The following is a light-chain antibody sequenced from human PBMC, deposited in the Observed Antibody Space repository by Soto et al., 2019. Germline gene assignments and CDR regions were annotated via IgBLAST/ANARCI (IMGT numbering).Light chain of an antibody. J-gene: IGKJ1*01. Sequence: DLQMTQSPSTLSASVGDRVIITCRASQSISSWLAWYQQKPGKAPKLLIYKASSLESGVPSRFSGSGSGTEFTLTISSLQPDDFATYYCQQYSSYWTFGQGTKVEIK. CDR3: QQYSSYWT. V-gene: IGKV1-5*03. CDR1: QSISSW. CDR2: KAS.